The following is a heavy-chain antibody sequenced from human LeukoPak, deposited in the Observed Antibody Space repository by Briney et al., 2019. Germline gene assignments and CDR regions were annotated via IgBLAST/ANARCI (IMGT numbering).Heavy chain of an antibody. D-gene: IGHD3-3*01. V-gene: IGHV4-34*01. CDR1: GGSFSGYY. J-gene: IGHJ4*02. Sequence: SETLSLTCAVYGGSFSGYYWSWIRQPPGKGLEWIGEINHSGSTNYNPSLKSRVTISVDTSKNQFSLKLSSVTAVDTAVYYCARHKGWSGRKFDYWGQGTLVTVSS. CDR3: ARHKGWSGRKFDY. CDR2: INHSGST.